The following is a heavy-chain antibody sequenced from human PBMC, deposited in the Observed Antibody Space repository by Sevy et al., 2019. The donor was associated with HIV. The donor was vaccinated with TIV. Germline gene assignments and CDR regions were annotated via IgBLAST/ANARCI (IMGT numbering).Heavy chain of an antibody. CDR3: ARAGSRYFQH. V-gene: IGHV4-34*01. Sequence: SETLSLTCAVYGGSFSGYCWSWIRQPPGKGLEWIGEINHSGSTNYNPSLKSRVTISVDTSKNQFSLKLSSVTAADTAVYYCARAGSRYFQHWGQGTLVTVSS. D-gene: IGHD2-2*01. J-gene: IGHJ1*01. CDR2: INHSGST. CDR1: GGSFSGYC.